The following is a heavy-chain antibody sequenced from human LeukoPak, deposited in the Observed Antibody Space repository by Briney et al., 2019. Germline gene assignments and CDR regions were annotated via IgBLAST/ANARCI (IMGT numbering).Heavy chain of an antibody. CDR1: GGSISGSSYY. V-gene: IGHV4-39*01. J-gene: IGHJ4*02. D-gene: IGHD3-16*01. CDR3: ARHGFGGGTITY. Sequence: RPSETLSLTCTVSGGSISGSSYYWGWIRQPPGKGLEWIGSMYYTGSTYYNPSLKSRVTISEDTSKTQFSLKLTSVTAADTAVYFCARHGFGGGTITYWGQGTLVTVSS. CDR2: MYYTGST.